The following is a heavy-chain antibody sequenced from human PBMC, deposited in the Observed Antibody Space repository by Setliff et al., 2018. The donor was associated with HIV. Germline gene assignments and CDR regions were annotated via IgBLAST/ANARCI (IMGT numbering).Heavy chain of an antibody. CDR2: IYYGGST. J-gene: IGHJ3*01. CDR3: ARSIKAALRAGAFDV. V-gene: IGHV4-61*05. D-gene: IGHD2-15*01. Sequence: SETLSLTCSVSGFSIGRTSYYWGWIRQSPGKGLEWIGSIYYGGSTNYNPSLKSRVTISLDTSRNQVFLNLTSVTAADTAVYYCARSIKAALRAGAFDVWGQGTTVTVSS. CDR1: GFSIGRTSYY.